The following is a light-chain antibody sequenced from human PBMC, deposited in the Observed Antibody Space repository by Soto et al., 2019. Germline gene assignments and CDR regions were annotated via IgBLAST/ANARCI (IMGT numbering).Light chain of an antibody. Sequence: QSALTQPASVSGSPGQSITISCTGTSSDVGGYNYVSWYQQHPGTAPKLMIYDVSNRPSGVSNRFSGSKSGNTASLTISGLQAEDEAAYYCSSYTSSSTVVFGGGTKLTVL. CDR1: SSDVGGYNY. V-gene: IGLV2-14*01. J-gene: IGLJ2*01. CDR2: DVS. CDR3: SSYTSSSTVV.